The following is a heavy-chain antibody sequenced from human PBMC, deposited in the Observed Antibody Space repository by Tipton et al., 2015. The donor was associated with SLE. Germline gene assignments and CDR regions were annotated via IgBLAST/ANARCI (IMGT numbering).Heavy chain of an antibody. CDR2: ISPDGTTI. D-gene: IGHD3-22*01. CDR1: GFTFSSYE. V-gene: IGHV3-48*03. J-gene: IGHJ4*02. CDR3: AVVLTSIG. Sequence: SLRLSCAASGFTFSSYEMNWVRQAPGKGLDWVSYISPDGTTIYYADSVKGRFTISRDNAKNSLYLQMNSLRAEDTAVYYCAVVLTSIGWGQGTLVTVSS.